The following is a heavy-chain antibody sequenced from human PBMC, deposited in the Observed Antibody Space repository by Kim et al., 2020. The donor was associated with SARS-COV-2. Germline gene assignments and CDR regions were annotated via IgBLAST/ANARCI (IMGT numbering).Heavy chain of an antibody. Sequence: GGSLRLSCAASGFTFDDYTMHWVRLVPGKGLEWVSLISANSDSTYYGDSVKGRFTISRDNSKNSLYLDMNDLRTQDTALYYCAKGISFVRGVISRWGQGTPVTVSS. V-gene: IGHV3-43*02. CDR1: GFTFDDYT. D-gene: IGHD3-10*01. J-gene: IGHJ4*02. CDR2: ISANSDST. CDR3: AKGISFVRGVISR.